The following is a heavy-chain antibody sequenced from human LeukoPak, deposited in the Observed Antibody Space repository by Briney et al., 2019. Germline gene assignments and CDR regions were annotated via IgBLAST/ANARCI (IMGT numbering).Heavy chain of an antibody. V-gene: IGHV5-51*01. D-gene: IGHD6-13*01. Sequence: GESLKISCQVSGYSFTTYWIGWVRQMPGKGLEWMGIIYPSDSDSRYSPSFQGQVTISVDKSISTAYLHWSSLKASDTAIYYCARHVSPFGASTGRGNYFDYWGQGTLVTVSS. CDR1: GYSFTTYW. J-gene: IGHJ4*02. CDR3: ARHVSPFGASTGRGNYFDY. CDR2: IYPSDSDS.